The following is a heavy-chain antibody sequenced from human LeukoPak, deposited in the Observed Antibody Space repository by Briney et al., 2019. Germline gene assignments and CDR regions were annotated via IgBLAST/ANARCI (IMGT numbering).Heavy chain of an antibody. CDR2: ISGSGGTT. D-gene: IGHD6-13*01. CDR3: AKGNGKAATGNVVDY. Sequence: GGSLRLSCAASGFTFSGYAMHWVRQAPGKGLEWVSVISGSGGTTYYADSVKGRFTISRDNSKSTLYLQMNSLRAEDTAVYYCAKGNGKAATGNVVDYWGQGTLVTVSS. CDR1: GFTFSGYA. J-gene: IGHJ4*02. V-gene: IGHV3-23*01.